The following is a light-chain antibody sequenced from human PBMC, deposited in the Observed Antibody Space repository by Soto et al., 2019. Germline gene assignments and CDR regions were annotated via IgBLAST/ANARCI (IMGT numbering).Light chain of an antibody. Sequence: QSVLTQPASVSGSPGQSITISCTGTSSDVGGHNSVSWYRQDPGKAPKLMIYDVSNRPSGVSDRFSGSKSGNTASLTISGLQIEEEAAYYCSSFNSRVTYVFGTGTKVTV. CDR2: DVS. CDR1: SSDVGGHNS. V-gene: IGLV2-14*01. CDR3: SSFNSRVTYV. J-gene: IGLJ1*01.